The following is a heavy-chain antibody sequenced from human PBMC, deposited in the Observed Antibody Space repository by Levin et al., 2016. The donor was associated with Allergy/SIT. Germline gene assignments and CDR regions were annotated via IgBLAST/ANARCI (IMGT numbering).Heavy chain of an antibody. Sequence: WIRQPPGKGLEWVSSISSSSSYIYYADSVKGRFTISRDNAKNSLYLQMNSLRAEDTAVYYCAREGDYYMVRGVIIVHYYGMDVWGQGTTVTVSS. J-gene: IGHJ6*02. D-gene: IGHD3-10*01. CDR3: AREGDYYMVRGVIIVHYYGMDV. V-gene: IGHV3-21*01. CDR2: ISSSSSYI.